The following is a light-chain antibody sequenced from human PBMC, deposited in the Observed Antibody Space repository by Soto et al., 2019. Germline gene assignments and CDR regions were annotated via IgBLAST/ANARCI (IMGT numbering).Light chain of an antibody. J-gene: IGLJ3*02. CDR3: QSYDSSLPGWV. CDR2: SNN. CDR1: SSNIGSTS. Sequence: QSVLTQPPSASGTPGQRVTISCSGSSSNIGSTSVYWYQQLPGTAPKLLIYSNNRRPSGVPDRLSGSKSGTSASLAISGLQSEDEADYYCQSYDSSLPGWVFGGGTKVTVL. V-gene: IGLV1-44*01.